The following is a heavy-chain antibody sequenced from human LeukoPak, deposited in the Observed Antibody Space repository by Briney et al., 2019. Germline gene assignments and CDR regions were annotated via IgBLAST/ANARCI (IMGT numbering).Heavy chain of an antibody. J-gene: IGHJ6*02. CDR1: GFTFSNYW. D-gene: IGHD6-13*01. CDR3: ARDAAPAGTTYYYYGLDV. V-gene: IGHV3-7*01. CDR2: IRREGSEG. Sequence: RGSLRLSCAASGFTFSNYWMTWVRQAPGKGLEWVANIRREGSEGYYVDSVKGRFTVSRDNAKNSLYLQLNSLRAEDTAVYFCARDAAPAGTTYYYYGLDVWGHGTTVTVSS.